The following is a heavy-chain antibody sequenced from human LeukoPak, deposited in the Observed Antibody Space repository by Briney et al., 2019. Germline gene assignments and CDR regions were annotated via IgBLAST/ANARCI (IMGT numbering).Heavy chain of an antibody. V-gene: IGHV3-23*01. J-gene: IGHJ3*02. CDR1: GLTFSNFA. CDR3: AKGSTYFYGSGTTDDAFDT. Sequence: GGSLRLSCEASGLTFSNFAMTWIRQAPGKGLEWVSAISGSGENTHYADSVQGRFIISRDNSKKTMYLQMNSLRGEDTAVYYCAKGSTYFYGSGTTDDAFDTWGQGTMVTVSS. CDR2: ISGSGENT. D-gene: IGHD3-10*01.